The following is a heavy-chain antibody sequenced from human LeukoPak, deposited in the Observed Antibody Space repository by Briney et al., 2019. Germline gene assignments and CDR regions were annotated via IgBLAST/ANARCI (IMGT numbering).Heavy chain of an antibody. Sequence: GGSLRLSCAASGFTFSSYEMKWVRQAPGKGLEGVSYISSSGSTIYYADSVKGRFTISRDNAKNSLYLQMNSLRAEDTAVYYCARDGERDYGDSNGAFDIWGQGTMVTVSS. V-gene: IGHV3-48*03. D-gene: IGHD4-17*01. J-gene: IGHJ3*02. CDR2: ISSSGSTI. CDR1: GFTFSSYE. CDR3: ARDGERDYGDSNGAFDI.